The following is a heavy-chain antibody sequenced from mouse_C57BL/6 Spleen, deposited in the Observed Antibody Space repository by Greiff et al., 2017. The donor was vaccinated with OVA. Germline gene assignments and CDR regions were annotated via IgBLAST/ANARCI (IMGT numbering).Heavy chain of an antibody. CDR3: ARGFAY. J-gene: IGHJ3*01. Sequence: QVQLQQSGPELVKPGASVKISCKASGYAFSSSWMNWVKQRPGKGLEWIGRIYPGDGDTNYNGKFKGKATLTADKSSSTAYMQLSSLTADDSAVYFCARGFAYWGQGTLVTVSA. V-gene: IGHV1-82*01. CDR1: GYAFSSSW. CDR2: IYPGDGDT.